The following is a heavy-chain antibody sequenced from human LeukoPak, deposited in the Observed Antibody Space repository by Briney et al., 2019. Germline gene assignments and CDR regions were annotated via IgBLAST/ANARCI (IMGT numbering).Heavy chain of an antibody. Sequence: SETLSLTCAVYGGSFSGYYWSWIRQPPGKGLEWIGEINHSGSTNYNPSLKSRVTISVDTSKNQFSLKLSSVTAADTAVYYCVRGGSCSGGSCYFFDYWGQGTLVTVSS. J-gene: IGHJ4*02. CDR3: VRGGSCSGGSCYFFDY. D-gene: IGHD2-15*01. CDR2: INHSGST. V-gene: IGHV4-34*01. CDR1: GGSFSGYY.